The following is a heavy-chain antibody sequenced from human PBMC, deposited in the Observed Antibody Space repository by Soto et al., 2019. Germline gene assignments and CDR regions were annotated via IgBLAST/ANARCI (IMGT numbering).Heavy chain of an antibody. V-gene: IGHV1-69*12. CDR3: ASVLVGATYYYGMDV. J-gene: IGHJ6*02. CDR1: GGTFSSYA. Sequence: QVQLVQSGAEVKKHGSSVKVSCKASGGTFSSYAISWVRQAPGQGLEWMGGIIPIFGTADYAQKFQGRVTITADESTSTAYMELSSLRSEDTALYYCASVLVGATYYYGMDVWGQGTTVTVSS. D-gene: IGHD1-26*01. CDR2: IIPIFGTA.